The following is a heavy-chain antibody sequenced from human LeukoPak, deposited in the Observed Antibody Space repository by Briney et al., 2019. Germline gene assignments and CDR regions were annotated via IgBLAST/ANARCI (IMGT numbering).Heavy chain of an antibody. CDR1: GFTFGDYA. CDR2: VRNKANGGTT. Sequence: PGRSLRLSCTTSGFTFGDYAMSWVRQAPGKGLEWVAFVRNKANGGTTDYAASVKGRFTISRDDSKSIAYLQMNSLKTEDTAMYYCARGTFYDIFTAYTFDYWGQGTLVTVSS. CDR3: ARGTFYDIFTAYTFDY. J-gene: IGHJ4*02. V-gene: IGHV3-49*04. D-gene: IGHD3-9*01.